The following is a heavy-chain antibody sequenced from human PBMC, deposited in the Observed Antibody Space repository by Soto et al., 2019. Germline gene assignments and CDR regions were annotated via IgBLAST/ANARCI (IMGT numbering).Heavy chain of an antibody. CDR1: GYSFTSYW. Sequence: PGESLKISCKASGYSFTSYWIGWVRQMPVKGLEWMGIIYPGDSDTRYSPSFQGQVTISADKSISTAYLQWNSLKASDTAMYYCARQLGYYGSGSNYMDVWGKGTTVTVSS. J-gene: IGHJ6*03. CDR3: ARQLGYYGSGSNYMDV. D-gene: IGHD3-10*01. V-gene: IGHV5-51*01. CDR2: IYPGDSDT.